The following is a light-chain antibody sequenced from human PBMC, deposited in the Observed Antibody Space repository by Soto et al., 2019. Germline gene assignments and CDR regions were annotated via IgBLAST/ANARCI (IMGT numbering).Light chain of an antibody. J-gene: IGKJ5*01. V-gene: IGKV1D-16*01. CDR3: QQFNSYPIT. CDR1: QGISSW. CDR2: EAS. Sequence: DIQMTQSPSSVSASVGDRVTITCRASQGISSWLAWYQQKPGKAPKLLIYEASSLESGVPSRFSGSGSGTEFTLTISGLQPDEFATYYCQQFNSYPITVGQGTRLEIK.